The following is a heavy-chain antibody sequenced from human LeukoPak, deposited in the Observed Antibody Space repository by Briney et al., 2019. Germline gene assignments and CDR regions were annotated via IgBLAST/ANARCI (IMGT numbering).Heavy chain of an antibody. CDR2: ISSSGSTI. CDR1: GFTFNDYY. CDR3: ARVPLYCSGGSCYRIDY. D-gene: IGHD2-15*01. J-gene: IGHJ4*02. Sequence: GGSLRLSCAASGFTFNDYYMSWIRQAPGKGLEWVSYISSSGSTIDYADSVKGRFTISRDNAKNSLYLQMNSLRAEDTAVYYCARVPLYCSGGSCYRIDYWDQGTLVTVSS. V-gene: IGHV3-11*04.